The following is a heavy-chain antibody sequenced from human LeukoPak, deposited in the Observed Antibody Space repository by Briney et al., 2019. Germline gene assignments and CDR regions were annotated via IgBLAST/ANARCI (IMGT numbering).Heavy chain of an antibody. D-gene: IGHD3-16*02. CDR3: ARLRLGELSSWFDP. V-gene: IGHV4-39*01. CDR2: IYYSGST. J-gene: IGHJ5*02. Sequence: PSETLSFTCTVSGGSISSSSYYWGWIRQPPGKGLEWIGSIYYSGSTYYNPSLKSRVTISVDTSKNQFSLKLSSVTAADTAVYYCARLRLGELSSWFDPWGQGTLVTVSS. CDR1: GGSISSSSYY.